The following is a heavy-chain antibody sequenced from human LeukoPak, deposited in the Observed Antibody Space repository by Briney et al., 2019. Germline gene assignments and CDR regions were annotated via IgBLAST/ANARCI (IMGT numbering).Heavy chain of an antibody. V-gene: IGHV5-51*01. D-gene: IGHD3-10*01. CDR1: GYTFTHQW. CDR3: ARNSDVIGAI. Sequence: PGESLKISCKASGYTFTHQWIGWVRQMSGSGLEWMGIIYPRDSDTIYSPSFQGHVTISADTSINTAYLEWSSLEASDTAIYYCARNSDVIGAIWGQGTLVTVSS. CDR2: IYPRDSDT. J-gene: IGHJ4*02.